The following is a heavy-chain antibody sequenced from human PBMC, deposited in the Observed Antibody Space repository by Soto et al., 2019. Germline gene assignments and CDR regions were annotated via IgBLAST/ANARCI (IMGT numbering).Heavy chain of an antibody. Sequence: QVQLVQSGAEVRKPGASVNVSCRASGYNFIAYYIHWIRQSPGRRLEWMGWNNPVSGATEFAQNFPGRVTMTRDTSLSTAYMELSRLVSDDTAVYYCARDKAGYYDRFFDQWGLGTLVTVSS. V-gene: IGHV1-2*02. CDR2: NNPVSGAT. CDR1: GYNFIAYY. J-gene: IGHJ4*02. CDR3: ARDKAGYYDRFFDQ. D-gene: IGHD1-26*01.